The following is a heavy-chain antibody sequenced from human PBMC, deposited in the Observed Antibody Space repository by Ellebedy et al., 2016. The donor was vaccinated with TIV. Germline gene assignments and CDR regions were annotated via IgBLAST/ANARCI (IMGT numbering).Heavy chain of an antibody. J-gene: IGHJ3*01. CDR2: IHYTGAT. D-gene: IGHD3-10*01. V-gene: IGHV4-59*08. CDR1: GGSINGHY. CDR3: ARQRSFRAVPDAFDF. Sequence: MPSETLSLTCTVSGGSINGHYWSWIRQPPGKGLESLGFIHYTGATKYTPALQSRVTISLAASKNQFSLNLTSVTAADTAVYYCARQRSFRAVPDAFDFWGQGTMIIVSS.